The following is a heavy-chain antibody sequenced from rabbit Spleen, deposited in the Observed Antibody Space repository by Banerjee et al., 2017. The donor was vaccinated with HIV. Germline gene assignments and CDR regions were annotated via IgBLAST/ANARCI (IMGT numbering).Heavy chain of an antibody. CDR1: GFSFSSGYD. CDR3: ARETWGVTGGDYGPYYFDL. D-gene: IGHD2-1*01. CDR2: IGTGFGDT. Sequence: QEQLVESGGGLVKPGASLTLTCTASGFSFSSGYDMCWVRQAPGKGLEWIACIGTGFGDTYYATWAKGRFTISKTSSTTVTLQVTSLTAADTATYFCARETWGVTGGDYGPYYFDLWGQGTLVTVS. J-gene: IGHJ4*01. V-gene: IGHV1S45*01.